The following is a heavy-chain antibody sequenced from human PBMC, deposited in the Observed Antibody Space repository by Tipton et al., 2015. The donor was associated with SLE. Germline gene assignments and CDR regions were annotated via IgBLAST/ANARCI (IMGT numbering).Heavy chain of an antibody. D-gene: IGHD3-3*01. J-gene: IGHJ3*02. V-gene: IGHV3-30-3*01. CDR2: ISYDGSNK. CDR1: GFTFSSYA. Sequence: SLRLSCAASGFTFSSYAMHWVRQAPGKGLEWVAVISYDGSNKYYADSVKGRFTISRDNSKNTLYLQMNSLRAEDTAVYYCARDASYYDFWSGYPADAFDIWGQGTMVTVSS. CDR3: ARDASYYDFWSGYPADAFDI.